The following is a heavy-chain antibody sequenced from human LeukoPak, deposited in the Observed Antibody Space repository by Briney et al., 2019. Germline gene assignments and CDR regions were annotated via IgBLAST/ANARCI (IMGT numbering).Heavy chain of an antibody. CDR1: GGSFSGYY. V-gene: IGHV4-34*01. CDR2: INHSGST. Sequence: SETLSLTCAVYGGSFSGYYWSWLRQPPGKGLEWIGEINHSGSTQYNPSLKSRVTISVDTSKNQFSLKLSAVTAAGTAVYYCARGRRTPPVWFDPWGQGTLVTVSS. J-gene: IGHJ5*02. CDR3: ARGRRTPPVWFDP.